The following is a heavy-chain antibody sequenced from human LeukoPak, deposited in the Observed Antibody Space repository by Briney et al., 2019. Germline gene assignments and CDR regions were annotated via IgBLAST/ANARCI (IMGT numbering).Heavy chain of an antibody. J-gene: IGHJ4*02. Sequence: GGSLRLSCAASGFTVSSNYMSWVRQAPGKGLEWVSVIYSGGSTYYADSVKGRFTISRDNSKNTLYLQMNSLRAEYTAVYYCASRGSYLDYFDYWGQGTLVTVSS. CDR1: GFTVSSNY. CDR2: IYSGGST. D-gene: IGHD1-26*01. V-gene: IGHV3-66*01. CDR3: ASRGSYLDYFDY.